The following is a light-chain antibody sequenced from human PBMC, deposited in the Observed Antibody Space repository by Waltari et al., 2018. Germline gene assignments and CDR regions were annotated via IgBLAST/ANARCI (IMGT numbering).Light chain of an antibody. V-gene: IGLV2-14*01. CDR1: SSDVGSYIY. Sequence: QSALTQPASVSGSPGQPITISCTGPSSDVGSYIYVSWYQQHPGKAPKCMIYEVNNRPSGVSHRFSGSKSGNTASLTISGLQPEDEADYYCSSYTTSNTVVFGGGTKLTVL. J-gene: IGLJ2*01. CDR3: SSYTTSNTVV. CDR2: EVN.